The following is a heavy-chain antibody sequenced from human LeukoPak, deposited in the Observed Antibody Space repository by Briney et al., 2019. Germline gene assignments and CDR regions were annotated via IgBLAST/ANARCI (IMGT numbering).Heavy chain of an antibody. CDR1: GFTFSSYA. J-gene: IGHJ5*02. CDR3: AKHPSSNWYNWFGP. CDR2: ISASGGST. D-gene: IGHD6-13*01. V-gene: IGHV3-23*01. Sequence: PGGSLRLSCAASGFTFSSYAISWVRQTPGKGLEWVSSISASGGSTYLADSVKGRFTISRDNSKNTLYLQMNSLRGEDTAVYYCAKHPSSNWYNWFGPWGQGTLVTVSS.